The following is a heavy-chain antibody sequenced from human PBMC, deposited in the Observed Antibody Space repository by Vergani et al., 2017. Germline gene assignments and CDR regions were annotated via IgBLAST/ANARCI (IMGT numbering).Heavy chain of an antibody. CDR2: INPNSGGT. V-gene: IGHV1-2*02. D-gene: IGHD1-26*01. CDR1: GYTFTGYY. Sequence: QVQLVQFGAEVKKPGASVKVSCKASGYTFTGYYMHWVRQAPGQGLEWMGWINPNSGGTNYAQKFQGRVTMTRDTSISTAYMELSRLRSDDTAVYYCASPGPSGIVGATNYYYGMDVWGQGTTVTVSS. J-gene: IGHJ6*02. CDR3: ASPGPSGIVGATNYYYGMDV.